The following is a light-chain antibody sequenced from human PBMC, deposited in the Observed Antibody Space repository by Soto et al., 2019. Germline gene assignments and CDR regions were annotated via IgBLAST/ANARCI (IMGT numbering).Light chain of an antibody. Sequence: DIQMTQSPSSLSASVGDRVTITCRASQNIITPLNWYQQETGKAPKILIYAASSLVVGVPSRFSGSGSGTEFTLTIDNLQPEDFSTYYCQQSYTLPLAFGPGTKVDVK. CDR3: QQSYTLPLA. V-gene: IGKV1-39*01. CDR1: QNIITP. CDR2: AAS. J-gene: IGKJ3*01.